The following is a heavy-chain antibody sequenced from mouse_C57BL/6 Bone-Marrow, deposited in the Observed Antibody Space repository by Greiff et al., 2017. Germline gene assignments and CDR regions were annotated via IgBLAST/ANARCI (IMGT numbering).Heavy chain of an antibody. CDR3: ARERYSNYDNAKDY. Sequence: EVMLVESGGGLVKPGGSLKLSCAASGFTFSSYAMSWVRQTPEKRLEWVATISDGGSYTYYPDNVKGRFTISRDNAKNNQYLQMSHLKSEDTAMYYCARERYSNYDNAKDYWGQGTSVTVSS. J-gene: IGHJ4*01. CDR1: GFTFSSYA. CDR2: ISDGGSYT. D-gene: IGHD2-5*01. V-gene: IGHV5-4*01.